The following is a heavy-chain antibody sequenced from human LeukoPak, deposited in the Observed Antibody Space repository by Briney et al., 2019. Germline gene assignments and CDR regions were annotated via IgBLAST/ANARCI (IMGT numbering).Heavy chain of an antibody. CDR3: AKDHYWSIDY. J-gene: IGHJ4*02. CDR2: IKGDGIST. Sequence: GGSLRLSRAASGFDFSSNWMHWVRHAPGQGLVWVSRIKGDGISTNYADSVKGRFTISRDIAKNTLYLQMNSLRAEDTGVYYCAKDHYWSIDYRGRGTLVTVSS. CDR1: GFDFSSNW. D-gene: IGHD3-3*01. V-gene: IGHV3-74*01.